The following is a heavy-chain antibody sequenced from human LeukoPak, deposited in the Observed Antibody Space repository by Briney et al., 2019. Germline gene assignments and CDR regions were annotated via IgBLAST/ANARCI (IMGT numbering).Heavy chain of an antibody. CDR1: GFTFSSYA. J-gene: IGHJ6*02. D-gene: IGHD1-26*01. V-gene: IGHV3-23*01. Sequence: GGSLRLSCAASGFTFSSYAMNWVRQAPGRGLEWVSTISGSGGSTYYADSVKGRFTISRDNSKNTLYLQMNSLRAEDTAVYYCARRGGSYWNYYYYGMDVWGQGTTVTVSS. CDR3: ARRGGSYWNYYYYGMDV. CDR2: ISGSGGST.